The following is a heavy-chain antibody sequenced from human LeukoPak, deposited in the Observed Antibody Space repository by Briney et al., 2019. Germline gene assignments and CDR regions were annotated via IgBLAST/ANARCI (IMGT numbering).Heavy chain of an antibody. CDR3: ARVGSGYDTFDY. CDR2: SNSDGSST. D-gene: IGHD5-12*01. Sequence: GSLRLSCAASGFTFSSYWMHWVRQAPGKGLVCVSRSNSDGSSTTYADSVKGRFTISRDNAKNTLYLQMNSLRAEDTAVYYCARVGSGYDTFDYWGQGTLVTVSS. V-gene: IGHV3-74*01. J-gene: IGHJ4*02. CDR1: GFTFSSYW.